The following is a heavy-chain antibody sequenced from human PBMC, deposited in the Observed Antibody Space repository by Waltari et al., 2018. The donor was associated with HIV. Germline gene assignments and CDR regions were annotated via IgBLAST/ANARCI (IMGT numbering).Heavy chain of an antibody. Sequence: QVQLQESGPGLVKPSETLSLTCTVSGYSISSGYYWGWIRQPPGKGLEWIGSIYHSGSTYYNPSLKRRVTISVDTSKNQCSLKLSSVTAADTAVYYCARSGGYCSGGSCYLPYYFDYWGQGTLVTVSS. D-gene: IGHD2-15*01. CDR3: ARSGGYCSGGSCYLPYYFDY. CDR2: IYHSGST. CDR1: GYSISSGYY. V-gene: IGHV4-38-2*02. J-gene: IGHJ4*02.